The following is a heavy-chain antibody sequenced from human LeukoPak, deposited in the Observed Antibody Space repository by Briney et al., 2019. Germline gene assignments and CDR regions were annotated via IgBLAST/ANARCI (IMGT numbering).Heavy chain of an antibody. Sequence: SQTLSLTCAVSGGSINSGGYSWSWIRQPPGKGLEWIGYIYHSGSTYYNPSLKSRVTISVDRSKNQFSLNLSSVTAADTAVYYCARDRYGDHTYFDYWGQGTLVTVSS. CDR2: IYHSGST. J-gene: IGHJ4*02. V-gene: IGHV4-30-2*01. CDR3: ARDRYGDHTYFDY. D-gene: IGHD4-17*01. CDR1: GGSINSGGYS.